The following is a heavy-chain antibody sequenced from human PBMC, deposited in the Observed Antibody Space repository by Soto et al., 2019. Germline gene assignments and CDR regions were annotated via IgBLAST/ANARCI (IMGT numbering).Heavy chain of an antibody. D-gene: IGHD1-7*01. Sequence: SETLSLTCAVYGGSFSGYYWSWIRQPPGKGLEWIGEINHSGSTNYNPSLKSRVTISVDTSKNQFSLKLSSVTAADTAVYYCARGVAGTTFPYYYYYMDVWGKGTTVTVSS. CDR2: INHSGST. CDR1: GGSFSGYY. V-gene: IGHV4-34*01. J-gene: IGHJ6*03. CDR3: ARGVAGTTFPYYYYYMDV.